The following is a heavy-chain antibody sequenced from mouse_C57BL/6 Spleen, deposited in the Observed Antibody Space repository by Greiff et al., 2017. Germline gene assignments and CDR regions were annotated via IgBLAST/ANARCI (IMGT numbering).Heavy chain of an antibody. CDR1: GYTFTDYY. D-gene: IGHD4-1*01. V-gene: IGHV1-26*01. J-gene: IGHJ2*01. CDR2: INPNNGGT. CDR3: ARGGHNWDYFDY. Sequence: EVQLQQSGPELVKPGASVKISCKASGYTFTDYYMNWVKQSHGKSLEWIGDINPNNGGTSYNQKFKGKATLTVDKSSSTAYMELRSLTSEDSAVYYCARGGHNWDYFDYWGQGTTLTVSS.